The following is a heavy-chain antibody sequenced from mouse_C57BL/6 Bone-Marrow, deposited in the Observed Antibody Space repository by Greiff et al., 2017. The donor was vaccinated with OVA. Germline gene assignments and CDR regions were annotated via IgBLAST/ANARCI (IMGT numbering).Heavy chain of an antibody. CDR1: GFTFSSYA. Sequence: EVKVVESGGGLVKPGGSLKLSCAASGFTFSSYAMSWVRQTPEKRLEWVATISDGGSYTYYPDNVKGRFTISRDNAKNNLYLQMSHLKSEDTAMYYCARGDYYGSSSFDYWGQGTTLTVSS. CDR2: ISDGGSYT. J-gene: IGHJ2*01. D-gene: IGHD1-1*01. CDR3: ARGDYYGSSSFDY. V-gene: IGHV5-4*03.